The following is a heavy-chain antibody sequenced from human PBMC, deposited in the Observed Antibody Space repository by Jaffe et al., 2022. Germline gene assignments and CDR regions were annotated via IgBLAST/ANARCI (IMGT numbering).Heavy chain of an antibody. V-gene: IGHV3-23*01. J-gene: IGHJ4*02. CDR3: ATLNTHDYFDY. CDR2: ISDSGGST. CDR1: GFTFSTYA. Sequence: EVQLLESGGGLVQPGGSLRLSCAASGFTFSTYAMNWVRQAPGKGLEWVSAISDSGGSTYYADSVKGRFTISRDNSRNTVYLQMNSLRAEDTAVYYCATLNTHDYFDYWGQGTLVTVSS.